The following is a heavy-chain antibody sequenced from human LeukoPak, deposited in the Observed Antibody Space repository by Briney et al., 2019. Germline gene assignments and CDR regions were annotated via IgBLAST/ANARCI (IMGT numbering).Heavy chain of an antibody. V-gene: IGHV1-2*02. J-gene: IGHJ4*02. CDR3: ARTTRAMTTKPGDY. Sequence: ASVKVSCKASGYTFTGYYMHWVRQAPGQGLEWMGWMNPSSGGTNYAQKFQGRVTMTRDTSISTAYMELSRLRSDDAAVYYCARTTRAMTTKPGDYWGQGTLVTVSS. D-gene: IGHD4-11*01. CDR1: GYTFTGYY. CDR2: MNPSSGGT.